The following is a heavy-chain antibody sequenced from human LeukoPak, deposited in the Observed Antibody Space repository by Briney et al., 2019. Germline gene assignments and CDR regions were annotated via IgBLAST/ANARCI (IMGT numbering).Heavy chain of an antibody. J-gene: IGHJ4*02. CDR2: IIPIPGIA. V-gene: IGHV1-69*04. CDR3: ATQKEITMIVVALDY. D-gene: IGHD3-22*01. CDR1: GGTFSSYA. Sequence: ASVKVSCKASGGTFSSYAISWVRQAPGQGLEWMGRIIPIPGIANYAQKFQGRVTITADKSTSTAYMELSSLRSEDTAVYYCATQKEITMIVVALDYWGQGTLVTVSS.